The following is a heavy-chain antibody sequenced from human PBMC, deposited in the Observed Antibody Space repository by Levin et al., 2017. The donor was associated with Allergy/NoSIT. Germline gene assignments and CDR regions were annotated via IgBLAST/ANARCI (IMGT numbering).Heavy chain of an antibody. D-gene: IGHD3-16*01. Sequence: GGSLRLSCAASGFTFSKSAMNWVRQAPGKGLEWVSSISSMSEYIYYADSVKGRFTISRDNAKNSLFLQMNSLRAEDTAVYYCARWEGGSSLDSWGQGTLVTVSS. J-gene: IGHJ4*02. CDR2: ISSMSEYI. CDR1: GFTFSKSA. V-gene: IGHV3-21*01. CDR3: ARWEGGSSLDS.